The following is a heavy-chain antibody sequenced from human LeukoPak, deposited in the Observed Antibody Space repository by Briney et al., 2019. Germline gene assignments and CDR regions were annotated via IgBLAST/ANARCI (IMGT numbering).Heavy chain of an antibody. CDR1: GYTFTGYY. D-gene: IGHD1-26*01. V-gene: IGHV1-2*02. J-gene: IGHJ5*02. CDR2: INPNSGGT. Sequence: GASVKVSCKASGYTFTGYYMHWVRQAPGQGLEWMGWINPNSGGTNYAQKFQGRVTMTRDTSISTAYMELSRLRSDDTAVYYCARDSSRAVWDKSGSHSGWFDPWGQGTLVTVSS. CDR3: ARDSSRAVWDKSGSHSGWFDP.